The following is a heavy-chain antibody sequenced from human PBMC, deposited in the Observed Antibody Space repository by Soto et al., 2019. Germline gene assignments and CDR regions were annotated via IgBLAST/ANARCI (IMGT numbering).Heavy chain of an antibody. J-gene: IGHJ3*02. D-gene: IGHD1-26*01. Sequence: GGSLRLSCAASGFTFSSYAMHWVRQAPGKGLEWVAVISYDGSNKYYADSVKGRFTISRDNSKNTLYLQMNSLRAEDTAVYYCARDGIFTALVGEVAFDIWGQGTMVTVSS. CDR1: GFTFSSYA. V-gene: IGHV3-30-3*01. CDR3: ARDGIFTALVGEVAFDI. CDR2: ISYDGSNK.